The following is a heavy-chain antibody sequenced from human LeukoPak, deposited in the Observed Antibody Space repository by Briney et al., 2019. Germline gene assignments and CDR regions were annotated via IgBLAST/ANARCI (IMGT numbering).Heavy chain of an antibody. CDR2: ISSSSSYI. Sequence: GGSLRLSCAASGFTFSSYSMNWVRQAPGKGLEWVSSISSSSSYIYYADSVKGRFTISRDNAKNSLYLQMNSLRAEDTAVYYCARRKEGGTMVRGVIIGAFDIWGQGTMVTVSS. CDR3: ARRKEGGTMVRGVIIGAFDI. J-gene: IGHJ3*02. D-gene: IGHD3-10*01. V-gene: IGHV3-21*01. CDR1: GFTFSSYS.